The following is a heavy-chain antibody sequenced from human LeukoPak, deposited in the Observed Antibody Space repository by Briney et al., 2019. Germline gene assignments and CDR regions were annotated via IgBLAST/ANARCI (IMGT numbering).Heavy chain of an antibody. J-gene: IGHJ6*03. CDR3: ARDKKGSSSPNYYYYYMDV. CDR2: INPNSGGT. Sequence: ASVKVSCKASGYTFTGYYMHWVRQAPGQGLEWMGWINPNSGGTNYAQKFQGRVTMTRDTSISTAYMELSRLRSDDTAVYYCARDKKGSSSPNYYYYYMDVWGKGTTVTVSS. CDR1: GYTFTGYY. V-gene: IGHV1-2*02. D-gene: IGHD6-6*01.